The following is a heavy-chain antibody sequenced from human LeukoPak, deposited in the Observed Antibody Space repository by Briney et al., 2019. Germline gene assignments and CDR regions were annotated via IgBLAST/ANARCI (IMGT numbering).Heavy chain of an antibody. V-gene: IGHV4-59*04. Sequence: SETLSLTCTVSGGSISSYYWSWLRQPPGKGLEWIGYIYYSGSTYYNPSLKSRVTMSVDTSKNQFSLKLSSVTATDTALYYCARQTLSDTIDYWGQGTLVTVSS. D-gene: IGHD2-2*01. CDR3: ARQTLSDTIDY. CDR1: GGSISSYY. J-gene: IGHJ4*02. CDR2: IYYSGST.